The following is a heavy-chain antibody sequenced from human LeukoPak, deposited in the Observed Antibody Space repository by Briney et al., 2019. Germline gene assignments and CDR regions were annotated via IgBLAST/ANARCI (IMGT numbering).Heavy chain of an antibody. CDR1: GFTLSSYA. J-gene: IGHJ5*02. CDR3: AKDPGSSWQNWFDP. D-gene: IGHD6-13*01. Sequence: GGSLRLSCAASGFTLSSYAMSWVRQAPGKGLEWVSAISGSGGSTYYADSVKGRFTISRDNSKNTLYLQMNSLRAEDTAVYYCAKDPGSSWQNWFDPWGQGTLVTVSS. CDR2: ISGSGGST. V-gene: IGHV3-23*01.